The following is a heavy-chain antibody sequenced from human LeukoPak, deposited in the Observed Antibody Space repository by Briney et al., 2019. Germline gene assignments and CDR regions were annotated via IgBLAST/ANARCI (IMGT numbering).Heavy chain of an antibody. CDR2: IYYSGTT. J-gene: IGHJ3*02. D-gene: IGHD3-22*01. V-gene: IGHV4-39*01. CDR3: ARHSRGYYDSTGYYYGSHAFDI. Sequence: SETLSLTCTVSGGSIISSTYYWGWIRQPPGKGLEWIGSIYYSGTTYYNPSLKSRVTISVDTARNQFSLKLSSVTAADTAVFHCARHSRGYYDSTGYYYGSHAFDIWGQGTMVTVSS. CDR1: GGSIISSTYY.